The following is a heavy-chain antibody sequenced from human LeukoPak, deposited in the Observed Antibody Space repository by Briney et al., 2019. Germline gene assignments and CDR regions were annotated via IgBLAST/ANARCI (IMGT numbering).Heavy chain of an antibody. CDR2: IYYSGTT. CDR3: ARAYDTSGYYPEFDY. CDR1: GGSISNYY. D-gene: IGHD3-22*01. J-gene: IGHJ4*02. Sequence: SETLSLTCTVSGGSISNYYWNWIRQPPGKGQEWIGYIYYSGTTNYNPSLKSRVTISVDTSKIQFSLKLNSVTAADTAVYYCARAYDTSGYYPEFDYWGQGTLVTVSS. V-gene: IGHV4-59*08.